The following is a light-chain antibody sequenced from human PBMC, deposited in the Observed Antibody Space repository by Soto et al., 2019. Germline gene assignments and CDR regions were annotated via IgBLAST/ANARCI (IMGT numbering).Light chain of an antibody. CDR1: RTINNF. CDR2: GAS. J-gene: IGKJ2*01. Sequence: DIQMTQSPSSLSASVGDRVTITCRASRTINNFLSWYQQKPGKPPKLLIYGASRLQSGVPSRFSGSGSGTDFILTISDLQAEDFASYFCQQSSRTPYIFGQGTKLELK. CDR3: QQSSRTPYI. V-gene: IGKV1-39*01.